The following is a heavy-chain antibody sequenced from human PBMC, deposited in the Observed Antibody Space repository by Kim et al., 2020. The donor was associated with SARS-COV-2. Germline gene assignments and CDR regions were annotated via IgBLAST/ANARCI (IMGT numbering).Heavy chain of an antibody. Sequence: ASVKVSCKVSGYRFTDLSMHWVRQSPEKGLEWRGGFEPEDGEAIYALEFQGRVAFTADTRGDTAYMELSSLRSDDTAIYYCVSGEPTDYWGQGTLVTVSS. J-gene: IGHJ4*02. D-gene: IGHD7-27*01. CDR3: VSGEPTDY. CDR2: FEPEDGEA. CDR1: GYRFTDLS. V-gene: IGHV1-24*01.